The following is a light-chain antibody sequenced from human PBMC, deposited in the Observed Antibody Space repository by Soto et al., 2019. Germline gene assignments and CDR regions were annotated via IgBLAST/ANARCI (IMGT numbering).Light chain of an antibody. CDR3: QQYNNWTT. J-gene: IGKJ1*01. Sequence: EIVMTQSPATLSVSPGERATLSCRASQSVNSNLAWYQQKPGQAPRLLIYGASTRATGVPARFSGSGSGTEFIITVSSLQSEDFAVYFCQQYNNWTTFGQGTKVEIK. CDR2: GAS. V-gene: IGKV3-15*01. CDR1: QSVNSN.